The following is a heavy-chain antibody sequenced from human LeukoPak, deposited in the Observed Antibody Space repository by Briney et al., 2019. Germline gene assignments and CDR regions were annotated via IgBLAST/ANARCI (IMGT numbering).Heavy chain of an antibody. CDR3: ARVYYDTLMP. J-gene: IGHJ5*02. CDR1: GYTFTAYY. CDR2: INPDNGDT. D-gene: IGHD3-9*01. Sequence: ASVKVSCKGSGYTFTAYYMHWVRQAHGQGLEWMGWINPDNGDTKYVQGFQGRVTMTRDTSISTVYLELRSLRSDDTAVYYCARVYYDTLMPWGQGTLVTVSS. V-gene: IGHV1-2*02.